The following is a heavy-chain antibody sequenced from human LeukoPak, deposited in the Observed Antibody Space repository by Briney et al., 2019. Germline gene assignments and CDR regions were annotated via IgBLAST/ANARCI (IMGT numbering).Heavy chain of an antibody. J-gene: IGHJ3*02. Sequence: GGSLRLSCAASGFTVSSNYMSWVRQAPGKGLEWVSVIYSGGSTYYADSVKGRFTISRDNSENTLYLQMNSLRAEDTAVYYCASSGDYYDSSGYPLDAFDIWGQGTMVTVSS. D-gene: IGHD3-22*01. V-gene: IGHV3-66*01. CDR3: ASSGDYYDSSGYPLDAFDI. CDR2: IYSGGST. CDR1: GFTVSSNY.